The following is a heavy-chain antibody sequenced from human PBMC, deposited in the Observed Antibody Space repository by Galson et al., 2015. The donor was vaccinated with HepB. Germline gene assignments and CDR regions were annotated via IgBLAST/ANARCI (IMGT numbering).Heavy chain of an antibody. CDR3: ARSAIVRYAFDI. D-gene: IGHD2-2*02. J-gene: IGHJ3*02. CDR2: ISRSGSTI. V-gene: IGHV3-11*01. Sequence: SLRLSCAASGFSFSDYSMTWFRQAPGKGLEWLSYISRSGSTIYYADSVKGRFTISRDNAKKSLYLQMNSLRAKDTAVYYCARSAIVRYAFDIWGQGTVVTVSS. CDR1: GFSFSDYS.